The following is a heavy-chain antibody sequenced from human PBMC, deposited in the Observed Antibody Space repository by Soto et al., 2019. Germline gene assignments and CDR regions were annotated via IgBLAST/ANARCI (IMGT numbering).Heavy chain of an antibody. CDR1: GGTFSNYG. V-gene: IGHV1-69*13. J-gene: IGHJ5*02. CDR3: ARGKELLNWFDP. Sequence: SAKVSCKSSGGTFSNYGISWVRQAPGQGLEWIGGIIPIFGTVTYAQKSQGRVTINADESTSTAYMELSSLRSEDTAVYYCARGKELLNWFDPWGQGTLVTVSS. D-gene: IGHD3-10*01. CDR2: IIPIFGTV.